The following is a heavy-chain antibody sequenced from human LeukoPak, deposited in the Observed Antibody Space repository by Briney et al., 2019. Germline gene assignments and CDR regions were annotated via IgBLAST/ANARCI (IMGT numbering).Heavy chain of an antibody. CDR1: GGSISSSSYY. V-gene: IGHV4-39*07. CDR2: IYYSGST. J-gene: IGHJ3*02. Sequence: SETLSLTCTASGGSISSSSYYWGWIRQPPGKGLEWIGTIYYSGSTYYNPSLMSRVTISVDMSKSQFSLRLSSVTASDTAKYYCARAGERGRNGYDDPFDIWGQGTVVTVSS. D-gene: IGHD6-13*01. CDR3: ARAGERGRNGYDDPFDI.